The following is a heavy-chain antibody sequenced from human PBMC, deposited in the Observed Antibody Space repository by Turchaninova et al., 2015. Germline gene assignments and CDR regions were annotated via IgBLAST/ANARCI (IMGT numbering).Heavy chain of an antibody. CDR3: AKDGDYGPDY. D-gene: IGHD3-16*01. V-gene: IGHV3-30*02. CDR1: GFPFTDSG. CDR2: IRFEGKPT. J-gene: IGHJ4*02. Sequence: QVQRVESGGGVVPPGVYRRLSLTASGFPFTDSGMHWVRQAPGKWLEWVACIRFEGKPTYSAGSGRGRFTISRDDSKSMVYLQMNSLRGDETAVYYCAKDGDYGPDYWGRGTLVTVSS.